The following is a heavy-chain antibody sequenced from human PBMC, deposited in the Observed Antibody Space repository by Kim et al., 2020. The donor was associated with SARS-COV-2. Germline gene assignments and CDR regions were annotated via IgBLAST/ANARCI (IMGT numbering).Heavy chain of an antibody. D-gene: IGHD5-12*01. J-gene: IGHJ3*02. CDR2: IIPIFGTA. Sequence: SVKVSCKASGGTFSSYAISWVRQAPGQGLEWMGGIIPIFGTANYAQKFQGRVTITADESTSTAYMELSSLRSEDTAVYYCARRDGYNYRGSYAFDIWGQGTMVTVSS. CDR3: ARRDGYNYRGSYAFDI. V-gene: IGHV1-69*13. CDR1: GGTFSSYA.